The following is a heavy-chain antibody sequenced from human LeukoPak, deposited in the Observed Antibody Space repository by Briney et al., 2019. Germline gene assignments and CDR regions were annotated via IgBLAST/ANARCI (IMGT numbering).Heavy chain of an antibody. CDR1: GGSIFSYY. CDR2: IYYSGST. J-gene: IGHJ4*02. Sequence: SETLSLTCTVSGGSIFSYYWSWVRQPPGKGLGWMGYIYYSGSTNYNPSLTSRVTISVDPSKNQFSLRVSSVTAADTAVYYCARHLNNCGDDCYIFDYWGQGTLVTVSS. V-gene: IGHV4-59*08. CDR3: ARHLNNCGDDCYIFDY. D-gene: IGHD2-21*01.